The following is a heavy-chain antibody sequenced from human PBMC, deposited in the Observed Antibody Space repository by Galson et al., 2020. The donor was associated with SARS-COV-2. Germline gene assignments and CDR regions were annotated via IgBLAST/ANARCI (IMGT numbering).Heavy chain of an antibody. CDR3: ARGGDYYYDGSGHYVSWFDP. D-gene: IGHD3-22*01. J-gene: IGHJ5*02. V-gene: IGHV4-59*09. Sequence: SLKSRVTISVDTSKNQFSLKLTSVTAADTAVYYCARGGDYYYDGSGHYVSWFDPWGQGTLVTVSS.